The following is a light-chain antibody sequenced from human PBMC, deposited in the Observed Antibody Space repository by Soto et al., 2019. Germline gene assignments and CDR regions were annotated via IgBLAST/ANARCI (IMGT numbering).Light chain of an antibody. V-gene: IGKV3-20*01. J-gene: IGKJ2*01. CDR2: GAT. CDR3: QPYGSSPTYT. Sequence: EIVLTQSPGTLSLSPGERATLSCRASQSVSSSYLAWYQQKPGQAPRLLIYGATSRATAIPDRFSGSGSGTDFTLTISRLEPEDFAVYYCQPYGSSPTYTFGQGTKLEIK. CDR1: QSVSSSY.